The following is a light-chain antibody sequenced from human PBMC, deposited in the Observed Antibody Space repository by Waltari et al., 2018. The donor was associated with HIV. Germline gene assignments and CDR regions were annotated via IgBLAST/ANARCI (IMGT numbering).Light chain of an antibody. V-gene: IGKV3-20*01. J-gene: IGKJ2*01. CDR2: GAS. CDR1: QSIASSS. Sequence: EHVLPQSPATLSVSPGGRATLSCRASQSIASSSLAWYQQKPGQAPRHLIYGASNRATGIPDRFSGSGSGTDFTLTITRLEPEDFAVYFCQQYGSSPYTFGQGTKLEIK. CDR3: QQYGSSPYT.